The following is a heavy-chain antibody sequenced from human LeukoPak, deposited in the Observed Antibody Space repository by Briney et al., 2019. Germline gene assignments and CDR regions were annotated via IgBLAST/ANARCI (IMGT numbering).Heavy chain of an antibody. Sequence: PSETLSLTCAVYGGSFSGYYWSWIRQPPGKGLEWIGEIKHSGISNYNPSLKSRVTISLDTSKNQFSLKLSSVTAADTAIYYCARVHVNSGYYFGDAFDIWGQGTMVTVSS. J-gene: IGHJ3*02. D-gene: IGHD3-22*01. CDR1: GGSFSGYY. CDR2: IKHSGIS. CDR3: ARVHVNSGYYFGDAFDI. V-gene: IGHV4-34*01.